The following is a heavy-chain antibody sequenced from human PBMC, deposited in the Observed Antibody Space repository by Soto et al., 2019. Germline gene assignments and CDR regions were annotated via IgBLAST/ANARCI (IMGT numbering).Heavy chain of an antibody. CDR2: MNPNSGNT. CDR3: ARRISYYDFWSGYYQENWFDP. J-gene: IGHJ5*02. CDR1: GYTFTSYD. V-gene: IGHV1-8*01. D-gene: IGHD3-3*01. Sequence: GASVKVSCKASGYTFTSYDINWVRQATGQGLEWMGWMNPNSGNTGYAQKFQGRVTMTRNTSISTAYMELSSLRSEDTAVYYCARRISYYDFWSGYYQENWFDPWGLGTLVTVSS.